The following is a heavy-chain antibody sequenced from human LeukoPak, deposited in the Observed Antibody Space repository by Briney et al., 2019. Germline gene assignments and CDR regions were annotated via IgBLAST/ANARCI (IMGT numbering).Heavy chain of an antibody. J-gene: IGHJ4*02. CDR3: AKKGPSHPPYSSGRHFDY. V-gene: IGHV3-30*18. CDR1: GFTFSSYG. Sequence: GGSLRLSCAASGFTFSSYGMHWVRQAPGKGLEWVAVSYDGSNKYYADSVKGRFTISRDNSKNTLYLQMNSLRAEDTAVYYCAKKGPSHPPYSSGRHFDYWGQGTLVTVSS. D-gene: IGHD6-19*01. CDR2: SYDGSNK.